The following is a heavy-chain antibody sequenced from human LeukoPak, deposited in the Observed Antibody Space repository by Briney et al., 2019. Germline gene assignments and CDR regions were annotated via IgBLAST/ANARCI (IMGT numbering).Heavy chain of an antibody. V-gene: IGHV4-59*01. CDR2: IYYSGST. J-gene: IGHJ5*02. CDR3: ARSISSGYYYNWFDP. Sequence: NPSETLSLTCTVSGXSISSYYWSWIRQPPGKGLEWIGYIYYSGSTNYNPSLKSRVTMSVDTSKNQFSLKLSSVTAADTAVYYCARSISSGYYYNWFDPWGQGTLVTVSS. D-gene: IGHD3-22*01. CDR1: GXSISSYY.